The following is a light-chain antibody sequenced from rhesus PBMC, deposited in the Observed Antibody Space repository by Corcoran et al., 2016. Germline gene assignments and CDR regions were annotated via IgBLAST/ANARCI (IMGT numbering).Light chain of an antibody. CDR3: CSYTTSSTYI. Sequence: QSAPTQPPSLSGSPGQSVTISCTGTRSDVGGYNYVSWYQQHPGKAPKVMIYDVSKRPSGVSDRFSGSKSGNTASLTISGLQAEDEADYYCCSYTTSSTYIFGGGTRLTVL. CDR1: RSDVGGYNY. J-gene: IGLJ1*01. CDR2: DVS. V-gene: IGLV2S7*01.